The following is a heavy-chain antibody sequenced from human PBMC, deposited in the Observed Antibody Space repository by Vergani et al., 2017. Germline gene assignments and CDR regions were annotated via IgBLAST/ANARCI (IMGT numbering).Heavy chain of an antibody. V-gene: IGHV4-4*07. Sequence: QVQLQESGPGLVKSSETLSLTCIVSGGSISPYYWSWIWQPAGKGLEWIGRVYISESTNSNPAHKSRVPMSVDTSKNRFYLKLSSVTVAATAVYYCARRAEMRESLLRDDFDVWGQGSFVTVS. CDR1: GGSISPYY. D-gene: IGHD3-10*01. CDR3: ARRAEMRESLLRDDFDV. CDR2: VYISEST. J-gene: IGHJ3*01.